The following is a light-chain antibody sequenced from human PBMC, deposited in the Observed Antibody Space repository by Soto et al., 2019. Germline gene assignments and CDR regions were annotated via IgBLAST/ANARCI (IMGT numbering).Light chain of an antibody. Sequence: DIQMTQSPSTLSASVGDRVTITCRASQIIGSSLAWYQQKPGKAPKLLIYDASTLRSGVPSRFSGSESGTEFTLTISSLQPDDSATYYCQHYYSYPYPFGQGTKLEIQ. V-gene: IGKV1-5*01. CDR1: QIIGSS. J-gene: IGKJ2*01. CDR3: QHYYSYPYP. CDR2: DAS.